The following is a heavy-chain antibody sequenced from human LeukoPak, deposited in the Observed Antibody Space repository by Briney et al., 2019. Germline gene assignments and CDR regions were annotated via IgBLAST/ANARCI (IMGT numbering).Heavy chain of an antibody. J-gene: IGHJ4*02. Sequence: SETLSLTCAVYGGSFSGYHWSWIRQPPGKGLEWIGEINQSGSTNCDPSLKSRVSMSIDTSKSQFSLNLRSVTAADTAVYYCARYVPVKTGPTRASFDYWGQGILVTVSS. CDR1: GGSFSGYH. V-gene: IGHV4-34*01. CDR2: INQSGST. D-gene: IGHD1-1*01. CDR3: ARYVPVKTGPTRASFDY.